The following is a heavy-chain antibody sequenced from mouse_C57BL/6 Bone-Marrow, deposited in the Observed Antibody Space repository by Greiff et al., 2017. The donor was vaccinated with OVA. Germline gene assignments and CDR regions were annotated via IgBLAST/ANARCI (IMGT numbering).Heavy chain of an antibody. CDR1: GFTFSSYA. V-gene: IGHV5-4*01. Sequence: EVHLVESGGGLVKPGGSLKLSCAASGFTFSSYAMSWVRQTPEKRLEWVATISDGGSYTYYPDNVKGRFTISRDNAKNNLYLQMSHLKSEDTAMYYCARDEYYGSSDYYAMDYWGQGTSVTVSS. CDR3: ARDEYYGSSDYYAMDY. D-gene: IGHD1-1*01. J-gene: IGHJ4*01. CDR2: ISDGGSYT.